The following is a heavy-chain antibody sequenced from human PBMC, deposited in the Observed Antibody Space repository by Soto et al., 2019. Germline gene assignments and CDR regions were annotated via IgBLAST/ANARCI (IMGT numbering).Heavy chain of an antibody. CDR2: FSGSGDIT. CDR3: AKTRLYDSGGFPRDGFDI. D-gene: IGHD3-22*01. CDR1: ELPFMAYA. Sequence: EVQLLESGGGLVQPGGSLRLSCAASELPFMAYAMNWVRQAPGKGLEWVPGFSGSGDITHYADSVKGRFTIAIDNSKDSLYLQMNSLRADDTAVYYCAKTRLYDSGGFPRDGFDIWGQGTRVTVSS. V-gene: IGHV3-23*01. J-gene: IGHJ3*02.